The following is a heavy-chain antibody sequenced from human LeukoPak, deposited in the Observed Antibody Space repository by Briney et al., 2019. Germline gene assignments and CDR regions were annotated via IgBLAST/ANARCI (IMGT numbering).Heavy chain of an antibody. CDR2: IRADGTT. J-gene: IGHJ4*02. CDR3: AADVPSPLAQIDY. CDR1: GFTFSNAW. Sequence: GGSLRLSCAASGFTFSNAWMSWVRQAPGRGLEWVARIRADGTTDYAAPVKGRFTISRDDSMNTLSLQMDSLKTGDTAVYYCAADVPSPLAQIDYWGQGTPVTVSS. V-gene: IGHV3-15*01. D-gene: IGHD1-14*01.